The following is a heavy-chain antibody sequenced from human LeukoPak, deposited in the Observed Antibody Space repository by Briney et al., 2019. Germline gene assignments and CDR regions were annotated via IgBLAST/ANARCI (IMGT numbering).Heavy chain of an antibody. J-gene: IGHJ6*03. V-gene: IGHV4-39*07. CDR1: GGYITISDYY. D-gene: IGHD4-17*01. CDR3: ARDYGDYRGYFYYMDV. Sequence: SETLSLTCTVSGGYITISDYYWDWIRQPPGKGLEWIGSIYYSTSTHYNPSLKSRVTISVDTSKNQFSLKLNSVTAADTAVYYCARDYGDYRGYFYYMDVWGKGTTVTVSS. CDR2: IYYSTST.